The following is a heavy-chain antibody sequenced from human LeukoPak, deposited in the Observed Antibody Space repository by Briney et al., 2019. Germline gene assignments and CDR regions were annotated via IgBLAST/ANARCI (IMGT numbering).Heavy chain of an antibody. CDR1: GFTFSSYW. D-gene: IGHD3-3*02. Sequence: GGSLRLSXAASGFTFSSYWMSWVRQAPGKGLEWVANIKQDGSEKYYVDSVKGRFTISRDNAKNSLYLQMNSLRAEDTAVYYCARVGFSDAFDIWGQGTMVTVSS. J-gene: IGHJ3*02. V-gene: IGHV3-7*01. CDR3: ARVGFSDAFDI. CDR2: IKQDGSEK.